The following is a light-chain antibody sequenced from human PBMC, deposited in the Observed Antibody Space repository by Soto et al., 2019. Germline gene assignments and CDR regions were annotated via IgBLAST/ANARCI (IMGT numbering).Light chain of an antibody. CDR2: EVS. Sequence: QSALAQPASVSESPGQSITISCIGTSSDVGGYNYVSWYQQHPGEVPRLVIYEVSNRPSGVSSRFSGSKSGNTASLTISGLQAEDEADYYRSSYTSSSTYVFGTGTKVTVL. CDR1: SSDVGGYNY. J-gene: IGLJ1*01. CDR3: SSYTSSSTYV. V-gene: IGLV2-14*01.